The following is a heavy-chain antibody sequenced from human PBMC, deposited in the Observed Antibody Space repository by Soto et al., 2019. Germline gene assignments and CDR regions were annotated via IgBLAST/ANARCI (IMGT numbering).Heavy chain of an antibody. D-gene: IGHD3-16*02. Sequence: SETLSLTCTVSGGSISSYYWSWIRQPPGKGLEWIGYIYYSGSTNYNPSLKSRVTISVDTSKNQFSLKLSSVTAADTAVYYCARGGYIWGSYRYTFDYWGQGTLVTVSS. CDR3: ARGGYIWGSYRYTFDY. CDR1: GGSISSYY. J-gene: IGHJ4*02. V-gene: IGHV4-59*01. CDR2: IYYSGST.